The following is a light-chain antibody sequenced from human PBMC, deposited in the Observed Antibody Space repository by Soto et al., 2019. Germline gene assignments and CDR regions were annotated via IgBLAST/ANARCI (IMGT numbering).Light chain of an antibody. CDR1: TSDVGGYEY. J-gene: IGLJ1*01. Sequence: QSVLTQPASVSGSPGQSITISCSGTTSDVGGYEYVSWYQQHPGKAPKLMIYEVTTRPSGVSNRFSVSKSGTTASLTISGLQAEDEADYYCSSYTSSSPYVFGSGTKVTVL. CDR3: SSYTSSSPYV. CDR2: EVT. V-gene: IGLV2-14*01.